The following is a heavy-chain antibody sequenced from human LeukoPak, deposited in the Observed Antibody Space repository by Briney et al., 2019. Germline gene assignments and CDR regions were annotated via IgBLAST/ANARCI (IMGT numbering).Heavy chain of an antibody. Sequence: GGSLRLSCAASGFTFDDYIMHWVRQAPGKGLEWVSLTSWDGGTTYYADSVKGRFTISRDNSKNSLYLQMNSLRADDTALYYCAKARGLIGGAFEIWGQGTMVTVSS. CDR3: AKARGLIGGAFEI. J-gene: IGHJ3*02. V-gene: IGHV3-43*01. CDR1: GFTFDDYI. CDR2: TSWDGGTT. D-gene: IGHD3-16*01.